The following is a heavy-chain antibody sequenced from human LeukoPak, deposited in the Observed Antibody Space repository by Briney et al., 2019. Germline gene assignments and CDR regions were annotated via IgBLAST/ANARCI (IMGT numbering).Heavy chain of an antibody. Sequence: GGSLRLSCAASGFTFSSYAMGWVRXAPGKXLEWVSSISGSGAGTYYADSVKGRCTISRDNSKNTLYLQMNSLRAEDTAVYYCAKADDDSPGYTNYFDYWAREPWLPSPQ. J-gene: IGHJ4*02. CDR3: AKADDDSPGYTNYFDY. V-gene: IGHV3-23*01. CDR2: ISGSGAGT. CDR1: GFTFSSYA. D-gene: IGHD3-22*01.